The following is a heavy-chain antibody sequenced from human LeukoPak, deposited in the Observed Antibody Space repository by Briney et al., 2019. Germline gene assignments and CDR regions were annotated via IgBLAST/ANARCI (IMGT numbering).Heavy chain of an antibody. CDR1: GGSISSGSYY. D-gene: IGHD3-10*01. V-gene: IGHV4-61*02. CDR2: IYTSGST. CDR3: ARDRYYYGSGRAQFDP. J-gene: IGHJ5*02. Sequence: PSQTLSPTCTVSGGSISSGSYYWSWIRQPAGKGLEWIGRIYTSGSTNYNPSLKSRVTISVDTSKNQFSLKLSSVTAADTAVYYCARDRYYYGSGRAQFDPWGQGTLVTVSS.